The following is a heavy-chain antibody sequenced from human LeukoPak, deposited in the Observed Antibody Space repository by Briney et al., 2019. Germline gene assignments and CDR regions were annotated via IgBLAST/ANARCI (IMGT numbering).Heavy chain of an antibody. Sequence: PSETLSLTCAVYGGSFSGYYWSWIRQPPGKGLEWIGEINHSGSTNYNPSLKSRVTISVDTSKNQFSLKLSSVTAADTAVYYCARVRGITGTTHYYYYGMDVWGQGTTVTVSS. CDR1: GGSFSGYY. J-gene: IGHJ6*02. CDR3: ARVRGITGTTHYYYYGMDV. V-gene: IGHV4-34*01. CDR2: INHSGST. D-gene: IGHD1-7*01.